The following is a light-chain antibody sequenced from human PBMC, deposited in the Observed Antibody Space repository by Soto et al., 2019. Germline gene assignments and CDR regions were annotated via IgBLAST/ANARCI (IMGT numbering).Light chain of an antibody. Sequence: EIVMTQSPATLSVSPGETATLSCRDSQRVNSNLAWYQQKPGQAPRLLISDASTRAAGLPARFSGSGSGTEFTLTISSLQSEDFAVYFCQQSNNWPKTFGQGTKVDIK. V-gene: IGKV3-15*01. CDR2: DAS. J-gene: IGKJ1*01. CDR1: QRVNSN. CDR3: QQSNNWPKT.